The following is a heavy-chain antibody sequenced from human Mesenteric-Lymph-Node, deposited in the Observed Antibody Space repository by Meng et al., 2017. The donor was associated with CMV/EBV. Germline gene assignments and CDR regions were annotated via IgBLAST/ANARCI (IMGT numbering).Heavy chain of an antibody. V-gene: IGHV4-34*01. CDR2: INHSGST. Sequence: QGQLHQWGAGLFKPSETLSVTGAVYGGSFSGYYWNWIRQSPEKGLEWIGEINHSGSTTYNPSFTSRIIISVDASTNQISLNMSSVTAADTAVYYCARGSSYDILTGYFDYWGQGALVTVSS. D-gene: IGHD3-9*01. CDR3: ARGSSYDILTGYFDY. J-gene: IGHJ4*02. CDR1: GGSFSGYY.